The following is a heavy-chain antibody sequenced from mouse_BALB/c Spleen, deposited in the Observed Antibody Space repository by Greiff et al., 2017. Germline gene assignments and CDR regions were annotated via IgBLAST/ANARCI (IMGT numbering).Heavy chain of an antibody. CDR1: GYSITSDYA. J-gene: IGHJ4*01. V-gene: IGHV3-2*02. CDR3: ARYGSDWDAMDY. Sequence: EVKLMESGPGLVKPSQSLSLTCTVTGYSITSDYAWNWIRQFPGNKLEWMGYISYSGSTSYNPSLKSRISITRDTSKNQFFLQLNSVTTEDTATYYCARYGSDWDAMDYWGQGTSVTVSS. CDR2: ISYSGST. D-gene: IGHD2-2*01.